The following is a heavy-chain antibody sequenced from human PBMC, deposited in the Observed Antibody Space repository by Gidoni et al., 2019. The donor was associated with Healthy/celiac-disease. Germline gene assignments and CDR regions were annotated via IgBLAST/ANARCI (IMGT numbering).Heavy chain of an antibody. V-gene: IGHV3-23*04. D-gene: IGHD2-21*02. Sequence: EVQLVESGGGLVQPGGSLRLSCAASGFTFSSYAMRWVRQAPGKGLEWVSAISGSGGSTYYADSVKGRFTISRDNSKNTLYLKMNSLRAEDTAVYYCAKDAPPSFYGDFGFDYWGQGTLVTVSS. CDR1: GFTFSSYA. CDR3: AKDAPPSFYGDFGFDY. CDR2: ISGSGGST. J-gene: IGHJ4*02.